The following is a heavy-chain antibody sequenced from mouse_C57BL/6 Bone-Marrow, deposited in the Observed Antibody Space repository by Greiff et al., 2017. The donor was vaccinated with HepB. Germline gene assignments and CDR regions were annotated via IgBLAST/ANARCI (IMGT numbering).Heavy chain of an antibody. CDR1: GFNIKDDY. CDR2: IDPENGDT. V-gene: IGHV14-4*01. Sequence: EVQLQQSGAELVRPGASVKLSCTASGFNIKDDYMHWVKQRPEQGLEWIGWIDPENGDTEYASKFQGKATITADTSSNTAYLQLSSLTSEDTAVYYRTTYGSSYPYFDYWGQGTTLTVSS. CDR3: TTYGSSYPYFDY. J-gene: IGHJ2*01. D-gene: IGHD1-1*01.